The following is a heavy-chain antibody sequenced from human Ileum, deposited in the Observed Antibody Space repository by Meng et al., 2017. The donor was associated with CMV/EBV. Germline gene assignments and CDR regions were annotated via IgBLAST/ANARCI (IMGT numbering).Heavy chain of an antibody. V-gene: IGHV3-23*01. Sequence: GALKISCAVSGFTFSNYAMSWVRQAPGKGLEWVSGITSSGGTTYYADSVKGRFTISRDSSKNSLYLQMNSLRAEDTAVYYCAKGPHYSSFFPTVPFFDYWGQGALVTVSS. CDR1: GFTFSNYA. CDR2: ITSSGGTT. J-gene: IGHJ4*02. D-gene: IGHD4-11*01. CDR3: AKGPHYSSFFPTVPFFDY.